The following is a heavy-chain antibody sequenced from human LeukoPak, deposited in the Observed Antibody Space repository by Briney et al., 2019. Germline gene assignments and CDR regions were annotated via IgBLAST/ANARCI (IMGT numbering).Heavy chain of an antibody. V-gene: IGHV4-34*01. Sequence: PSETLSLTCAVYGGSFSGYYWSWIRQPPGKGLEWIGSIYYSGSTYYNPSLKSRVTISVDTSKNQFSLKLSSVTAADTAVYYCARGGKQWLARGFDYWGQGTLVTVSS. CDR3: ARGGKQWLARGFDY. CDR2: IYYSGST. J-gene: IGHJ4*02. D-gene: IGHD6-19*01. CDR1: GGSFSGYY.